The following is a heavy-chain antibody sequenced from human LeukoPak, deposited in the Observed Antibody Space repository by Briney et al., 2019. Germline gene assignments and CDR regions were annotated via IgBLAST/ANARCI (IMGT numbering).Heavy chain of an antibody. V-gene: IGHV1-18*01. CDR1: GYTFTSYG. Sequence: ASVKVSCKASGYTFTSYGISWVRQAPGQGLEWMGWISAYNGNTNYAQKLQGRVTMTTDTSTSTAYMELRSLRSDDTAVYYCARVVPIVATPYYYYYYMDVWGKGTTVTVSS. CDR2: ISAYNGNT. J-gene: IGHJ6*03. D-gene: IGHD5-12*01. CDR3: ARVVPIVATPYYYYYYMDV.